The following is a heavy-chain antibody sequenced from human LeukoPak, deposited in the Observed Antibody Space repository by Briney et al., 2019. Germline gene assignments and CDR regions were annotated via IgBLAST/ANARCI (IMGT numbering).Heavy chain of an antibody. V-gene: IGHV3-21*01. CDR3: ARPPSLITMHGIDAFDI. D-gene: IGHD3-10*01. CDR2: ISSSSSYI. CDR1: GFTFSSYE. Sequence: GGSLRLSCAASGFTFSSYEMNWVRQAPGKGLEWVSSISSSSSYIYYADSVKGRFTISRDNAKNSLSLQMSSLRAEDTALYYCARPPSLITMHGIDAFDIWGQGTMVTVSS. J-gene: IGHJ3*02.